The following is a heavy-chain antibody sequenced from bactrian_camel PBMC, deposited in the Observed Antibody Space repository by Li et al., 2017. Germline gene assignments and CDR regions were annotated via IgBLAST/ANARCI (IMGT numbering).Heavy chain of an antibody. D-gene: IGHD5*01. Sequence: DVQLVESGGGLVQPGGSLRLSCAFSGGLTFSDRGMSWVRQVPGRALEWVSSISSGGVNTYYADSVKGRFTISRDNAKNILYLQLNSLKTEDTAVYYCVDDLDYTLGGLGTQVTVS. V-gene: IGHV3S40*01. CDR1: GGLTFSDRG. J-gene: IGHJ4*01. CDR2: ISSGGVNT.